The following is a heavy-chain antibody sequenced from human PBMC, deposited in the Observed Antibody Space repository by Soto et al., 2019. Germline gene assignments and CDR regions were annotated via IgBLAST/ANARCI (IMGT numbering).Heavy chain of an antibody. J-gene: IGHJ4*02. CDR2: ISYDGSNK. CDR3: ARDMAELGRRGVDY. D-gene: IGHD7-27*01. CDR1: GFTFSSYA. V-gene: IGHV3-30*04. Sequence: GVSLRLSCAASGFTFSSYAMHWVRQAPGKGLEWVAVISYDGSNKYYADSVKGRFTISRDNSKNTLYLQMNSLRAEDTAVYYCARDMAELGRRGVDYWGQGTLVTVSS.